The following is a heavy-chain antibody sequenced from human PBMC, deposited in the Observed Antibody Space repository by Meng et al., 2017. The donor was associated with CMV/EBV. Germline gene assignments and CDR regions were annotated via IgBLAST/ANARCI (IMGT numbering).Heavy chain of an antibody. Sequence: KVSCKGSGYSFTSYWIGWVRQMPGKGLEWMGIIYPGDSDTRYSPSFQGQVTISADKSISTAYLQWSSLKASDTTMYYCARFHPNIVGASLDYWGQGTLVTVSS. D-gene: IGHD1-26*01. J-gene: IGHJ4*02. CDR2: IYPGDSDT. V-gene: IGHV5-51*01. CDR3: ARFHPNIVGASLDY. CDR1: GYSFTSYW.